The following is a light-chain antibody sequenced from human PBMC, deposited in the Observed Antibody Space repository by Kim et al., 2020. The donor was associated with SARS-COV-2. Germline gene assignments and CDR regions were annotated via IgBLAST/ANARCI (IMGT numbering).Light chain of an antibody. CDR1: KLGDKY. Sequence: VAPGQTASITCSGDKLGDKYACWYQQKPGRSPVLVINQDSKRPSGIPERFSGSNSGNTATLTISGTQAMDEADYYCQAWDSSTAGVFGGGTQLTVL. CDR3: QAWDSSTAGV. V-gene: IGLV3-1*01. J-gene: IGLJ2*01. CDR2: QDS.